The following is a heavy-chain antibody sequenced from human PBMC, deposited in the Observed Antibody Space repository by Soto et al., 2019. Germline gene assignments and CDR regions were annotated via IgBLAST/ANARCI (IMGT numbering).Heavy chain of an antibody. Sequence: GGSLRLSCAVSGFTFNSYAMNWVRQAPGKGLEWVSRINSDGSSTSYADSVKGRFTISRDNAKNTLYLQMNSLRAEDTAVYYCARAPDPTFGLDPWGQGTLVTVS. CDR1: GFTFNSYA. V-gene: IGHV3-74*01. J-gene: IGHJ5*02. CDR2: INSDGSST. D-gene: IGHD3-10*02. CDR3: ARAPDPTFGLDP.